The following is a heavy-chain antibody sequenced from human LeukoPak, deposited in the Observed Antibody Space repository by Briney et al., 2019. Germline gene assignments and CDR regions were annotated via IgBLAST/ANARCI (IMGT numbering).Heavy chain of an antibody. D-gene: IGHD2-2*01. CDR1: GGTFSSYA. V-gene: IGHV1-69*05. Sequence: SVKVSCKASGGTFSSYAISWVRQAPGQGLEWMGGIIPIFGTANYAQKFQGRVTITTDESTSTAYMELSSLRSEDTAVYYCARGCSSTSYYQGRGNYYYYMDVWGKGTTVTVSS. CDR2: IIPIFGTA. CDR3: ARGCSSTSYYQGRGNYYYYMDV. J-gene: IGHJ6*03.